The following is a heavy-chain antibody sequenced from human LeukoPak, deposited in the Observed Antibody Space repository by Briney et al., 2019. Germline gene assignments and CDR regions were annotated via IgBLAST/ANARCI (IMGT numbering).Heavy chain of an antibody. CDR2: MNPNSGNT. J-gene: IGHJ4*02. CDR1: GYTFTSYD. V-gene: IGHV1-8*01. Sequence: GASVKVSCKASGYTFTSYDINWVRQATGQGLEWMGWMNPNSGNTGYAQKFQGRVTMTRNTSISTAYMELSSLRSEDTAVYYCARDFQWFGEFTYYFDYWGQGTLVTVSS. CDR3: ARDFQWFGEFTYYFDY. D-gene: IGHD3-10*01.